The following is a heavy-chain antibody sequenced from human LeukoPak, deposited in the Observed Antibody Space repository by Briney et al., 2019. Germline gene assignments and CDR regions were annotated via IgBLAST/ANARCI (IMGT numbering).Heavy chain of an antibody. V-gene: IGHV4-59*05. CDR2: IYYSGST. CDR1: GGSISSSY. CDR3: VLSPHGYNSIYYFDY. J-gene: IGHJ4*02. D-gene: IGHD5-24*01. Sequence: SETLSLTCTVSGGSISSSYWSWIRQPPGKGLEWIGSIYYSGSTYYNPSLKSRVTVSVDTSKNQFSLKLSSVTAADTAVYYCVLSPHGYNSIYYFDYWGQGTLVTVSS.